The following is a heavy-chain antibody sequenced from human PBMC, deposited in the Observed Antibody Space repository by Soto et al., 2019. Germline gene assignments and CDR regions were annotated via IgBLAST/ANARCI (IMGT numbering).Heavy chain of an antibody. Sequence: PSETLSLTCTFSGGSISSRDYHWSWIRQPPGKGLEWIGYIYYSGSTYYNPSLKSRVTISVDTSKNQFSLKLSSVTAADTAVYYCAREPMITQLLSLYFDNWGQGTLVTVS. CDR2: IYYSGST. CDR3: AREPMITQLLSLYFDN. CDR1: GGSISSRDYH. V-gene: IGHV4-30-4*01. D-gene: IGHD2-2*01. J-gene: IGHJ4*02.